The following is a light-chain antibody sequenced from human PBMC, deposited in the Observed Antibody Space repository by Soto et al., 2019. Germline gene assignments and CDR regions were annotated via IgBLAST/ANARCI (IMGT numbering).Light chain of an antibody. V-gene: IGKV3D-15*01. CDR2: GAS. Sequence: ETVMTQSPATLSVSPGERATLSCRASQRISSNLVWYQQKVGKAPRLLIHGASIRATGIPARFSGSGSGTEFTLTISSLQSEDFADYYCQQYNNWPLTFGGGTKVEIK. CDR1: QRISSN. J-gene: IGKJ4*01. CDR3: QQYNNWPLT.